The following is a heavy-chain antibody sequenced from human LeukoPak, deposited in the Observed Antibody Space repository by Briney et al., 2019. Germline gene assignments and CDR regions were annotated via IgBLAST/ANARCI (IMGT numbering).Heavy chain of an antibody. CDR2: IKYDGSDK. D-gene: IGHD6-19*01. Sequence: GGSLRLSCAASGFAFSSYGMHWVRQAPGKGLEWVTYIKYDGSDKYYADSVKGRFTISRDNSKNTLYVQMNSLRVEDTAMYYCVAIEVAGQFYWGQGTLVTVSS. CDR3: VAIEVAGQFY. J-gene: IGHJ4*02. CDR1: GFAFSSYG. V-gene: IGHV3-30*02.